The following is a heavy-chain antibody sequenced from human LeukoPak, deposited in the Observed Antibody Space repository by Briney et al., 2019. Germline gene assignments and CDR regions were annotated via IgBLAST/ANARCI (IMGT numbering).Heavy chain of an antibody. CDR3: ARDAGNSGYGCDL. V-gene: IGHV3-48*01. J-gene: IGHJ5*02. CDR1: GFIFSQYS. Sequence: GGSLRLSCAASGFIFSQYSMNRVRQAPGKGLGWVSHIRSSSETFYADSVKGRFTISRDNARNSLYLQMNNLRGEDTAIYYCARDAGNSGYGCDLWGQGTLVTVSS. CDR2: IRSSSET. D-gene: IGHD5-12*01.